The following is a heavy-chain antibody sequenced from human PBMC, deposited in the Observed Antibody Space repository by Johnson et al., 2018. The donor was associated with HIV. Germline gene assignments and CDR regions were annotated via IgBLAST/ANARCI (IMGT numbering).Heavy chain of an antibody. D-gene: IGHD3-22*01. CDR1: GFTFHNYG. CDR2: IDWNGAT. CDR3: ARDLPYYDSSGYEAFDI. V-gene: IGHV3-20*04. Sequence: VQLVESGGGVVRPGGSLRLSCAAYGFTFHNYGMSWVRQAPGKGLEWVSGIDWNGATGYADSVKGRFTISRDNAKNSLYVQMNSLRAEDTALYYCARDLPYYDSSGYEAFDIWGQGTMVTVSS. J-gene: IGHJ3*02.